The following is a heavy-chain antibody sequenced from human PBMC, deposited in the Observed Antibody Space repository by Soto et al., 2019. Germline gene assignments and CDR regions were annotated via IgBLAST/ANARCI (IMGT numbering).Heavy chain of an antibody. J-gene: IGHJ6*03. CDR1: GYTFTGYY. V-gene: IGHV1-2*04. CDR2: INPNSGGT. Sequence: QVQLVQSGAEVKKPGASVKVSCKASGYTFTGYYMHWVRQAPGQGLEWMGWINPNSGGTNYAQKFQGWVTMTRDTSISTAYMELSRLRSDDTAVYYCAREGIAARRGYDYYYMDVWGKGTTVTVSS. CDR3: AREGIAARRGYDYYYMDV. D-gene: IGHD6-6*01.